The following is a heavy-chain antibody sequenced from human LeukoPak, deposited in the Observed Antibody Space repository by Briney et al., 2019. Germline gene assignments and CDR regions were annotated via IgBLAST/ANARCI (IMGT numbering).Heavy chain of an antibody. CDR2: FDPEHGET. CDR1: GDTLTEIS. D-gene: IGHD5-12*01. J-gene: IGHJ5*02. V-gene: IGHV1-24*01. CDR3: ARVATIQWDSTNWFDP. Sequence: ASVKVSCNVSGDTLTEISMHWVRQAPGKGLEWMGGFDPEHGETIYAQKLQGRVTMTTDTSTSTAYMELRSLRSDDTAVYYCARVATIQWDSTNWFDPWGQGTLVTVSS.